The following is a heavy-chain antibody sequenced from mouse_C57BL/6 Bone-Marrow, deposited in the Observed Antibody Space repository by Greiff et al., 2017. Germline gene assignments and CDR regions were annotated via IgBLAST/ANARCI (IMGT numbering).Heavy chain of an antibody. J-gene: IGHJ4*01. V-gene: IGHV1-69*01. CDR1: GYTFTSYW. CDR3: ARSIYDYDGGYYAMDY. CDR2: IDPSDSYT. Sequence: QVQLQQPGAELVMPGASVKLSCKASGYTFTSYWMHWVKQRPGQGLEWIGEIDPSDSYTNYNQKFNGKSTLTVDKSSSTAYMQLSSLTAEDSAVYYCARSIYDYDGGYYAMDYWGQGTSVTVSS. D-gene: IGHD2-4*01.